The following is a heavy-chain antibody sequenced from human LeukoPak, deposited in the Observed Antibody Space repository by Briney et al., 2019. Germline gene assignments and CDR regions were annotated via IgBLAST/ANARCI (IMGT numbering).Heavy chain of an antibody. Sequence: ASVKVSCKASGGTFSSYAISWVRQDPGQGLEWMGGIIPIFGTANYAQKFQGRVTITADESTSTAYMELSSLRSEDTAVYYCARVSGAVAPLGAVSGMDVWGQGTTVTVSS. CDR1: GGTFSSYA. J-gene: IGHJ6*02. D-gene: IGHD3-16*01. V-gene: IGHV1-69*13. CDR3: ARVSGAVAPLGAVSGMDV. CDR2: IIPIFGTA.